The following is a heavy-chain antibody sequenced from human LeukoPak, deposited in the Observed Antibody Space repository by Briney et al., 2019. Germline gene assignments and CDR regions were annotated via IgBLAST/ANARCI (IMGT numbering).Heavy chain of an antibody. CDR3: ARASDTSWPFDF. CDR1: GYAFTTFG. Sequence: ASVKVSCKASGYAFTTFGIMWVRQAPGQGLEWMGWISTSKTYTRYAQKVQGRATLTTDPSTSTDYLELTSLTSDDTAVYFCARASDTSWPFDFWGQGTKVTVSS. J-gene: IGHJ4*02. D-gene: IGHD2-2*01. CDR2: ISTSKTYT. V-gene: IGHV1-18*01.